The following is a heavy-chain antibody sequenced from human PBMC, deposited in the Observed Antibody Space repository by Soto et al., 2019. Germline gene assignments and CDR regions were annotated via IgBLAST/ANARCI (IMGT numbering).Heavy chain of an antibody. CDR1: GYTFTSYA. CDR2: INAGNGNT. CDR3: ARALTRITMIVIGY. V-gene: IGHV1-3*01. J-gene: IGHJ4*02. D-gene: IGHD3-22*01. Sequence: GASVKVSCKASGYTFTSYAMHWVRQAPGQRLEWMGWINAGNGNTKYSQKFQGRVTITRDTSASTAYMELSSLRSEDTAVYYCARALTRITMIVIGYWGQGTLVTVSS.